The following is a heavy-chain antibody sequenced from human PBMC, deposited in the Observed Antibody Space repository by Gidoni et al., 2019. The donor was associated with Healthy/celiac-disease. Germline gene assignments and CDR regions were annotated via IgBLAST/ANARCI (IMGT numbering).Heavy chain of an antibody. V-gene: IGHV4-34*01. CDR3: ARGWDQTVTTGWFDP. D-gene: IGHD4-17*01. Sequence: QVQLQQWGAVLLKPSATLSLTCAVYAVSFSGYYWSWIRQPPGKGLEWIGEINHSGSTNYNPSLKSRVTISVDTSKNKFSLKLSSGTAADTAVYYCARGWDQTVTTGWFDPWGQGTLVTVSS. CDR2: INHSGST. CDR1: AVSFSGYY. J-gene: IGHJ5*02.